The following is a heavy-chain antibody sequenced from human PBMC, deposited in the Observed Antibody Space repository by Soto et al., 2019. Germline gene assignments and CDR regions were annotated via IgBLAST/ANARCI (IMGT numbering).Heavy chain of an antibody. D-gene: IGHD3-10*01. CDR2: ISGSGDHT. CDR3: AKDLVGRGSATAYFDY. J-gene: IGHJ4*02. CDR1: GFTFSTYA. Sequence: EVQLQESGGGLVQPGGSLRLSCAASGFTFSTYAMSWVRQAPGKGLEWVSGISGSGDHTHYGDSVRGRFTISRDNSKNTLYLHVDSPRAEDTAVYYCAKDLVGRGSATAYFDYWGQGTLVTVSS. V-gene: IGHV3-23*01.